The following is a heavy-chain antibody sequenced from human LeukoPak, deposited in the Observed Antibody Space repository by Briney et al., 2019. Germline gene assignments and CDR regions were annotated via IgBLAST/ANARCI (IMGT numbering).Heavy chain of an antibody. CDR1: GFTFSNYW. D-gene: IGHD3-3*01. J-gene: IGHJ4*02. CDR3: ARFKQFRETYYDFWSGYGRGFDY. CDR2: IKTDGSEK. Sequence: GGSLRLSCEGSGFTFSNYWMGWVRQAPGKGLQWVANIKTDGSEKYYVDSVKGRFTISRDNAKNSLYLQMNSLRAEDTAVYYCARFKQFRETYYDFWSGYGRGFDYWGQGTLVTVSS. V-gene: IGHV3-7*01.